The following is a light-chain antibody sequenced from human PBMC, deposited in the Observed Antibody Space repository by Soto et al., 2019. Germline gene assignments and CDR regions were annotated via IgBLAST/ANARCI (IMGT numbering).Light chain of an antibody. CDR2: AAS. J-gene: IGKJ2*01. CDR3: QQGYSTPYT. V-gene: IGKV1-39*01. CDR1: QRIRNY. Sequence: DFHMTQSPSSLSASVGDRVTITCRASQRIRNYLNWYQQKPGKAPKLLIYAASTLQSGVPSRFSVSGSGTDFTLTISSLQPEDFATYYCQQGYSTPYTFGQGTKLEI.